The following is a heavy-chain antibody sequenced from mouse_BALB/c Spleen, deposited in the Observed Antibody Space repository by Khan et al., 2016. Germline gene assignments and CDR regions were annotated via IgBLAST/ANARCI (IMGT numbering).Heavy chain of an antibody. V-gene: IGHV9-3-1*01. J-gene: IGHJ1*01. CDR2: INTYSGES. CDR1: GYTFTNYG. Sequence: QLVQSGPELKRPGKTVKISCKAPGYTFTNYGINWVKQAPGKGLKWMGWINTYSGESTYADDFKGRFAFSLETSANTAYLQINNLKNEDTATYFSAIYRYYYGSSRYFDVWGAGTTVTVSS. D-gene: IGHD1-1*01. CDR3: AIYRYYYGSSRYFDV.